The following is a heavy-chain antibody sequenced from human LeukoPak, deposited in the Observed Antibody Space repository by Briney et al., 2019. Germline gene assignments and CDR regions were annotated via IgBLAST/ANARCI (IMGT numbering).Heavy chain of an antibody. D-gene: IGHD5-12*01. Sequence: PGGSLRLSCAPSGFTFSSYAMHWVRQAPGKGLEWVAVISYDGSNKYYADSVKGRFTISRDNSKNTLYLQMNSLRAEDTAVYYCARIGVATITDFDYWGQGTLVTVSS. CDR1: GFTFSSYA. CDR3: ARIGVATITDFDY. V-gene: IGHV3-30*01. CDR2: ISYDGSNK. J-gene: IGHJ4*02.